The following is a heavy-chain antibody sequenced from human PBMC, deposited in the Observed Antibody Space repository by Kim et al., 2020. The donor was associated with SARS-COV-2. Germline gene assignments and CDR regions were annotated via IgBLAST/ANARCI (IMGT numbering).Heavy chain of an antibody. Sequence: STYYADSLKGRFTISRDNSKNTLYLQMNSLRAEDTAVYYCAKMGRYYFDYWGQGTLVTVSS. CDR3: AKMGRYYFDY. V-gene: IGHV3-23*01. J-gene: IGHJ4*02. D-gene: IGHD3-16*01. CDR2: ST.